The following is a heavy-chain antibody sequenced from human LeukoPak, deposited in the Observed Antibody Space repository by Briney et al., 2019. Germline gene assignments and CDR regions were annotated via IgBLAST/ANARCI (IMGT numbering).Heavy chain of an antibody. CDR2: ISAYNGNT. D-gene: IGHD6-19*01. J-gene: IGHJ5*02. V-gene: IGHV1-18*04. CDR1: GYTFTGYY. Sequence: ASVKVSCKASGYTFTGYYMHWVRQAPGQGLEWMGWISAYNGNTNYAQKLQGRVSMTTDTSTSTAYMELRSLRSDDTAVYYCARAETVAGTLRWFDPWGQGTLVTVSS. CDR3: ARAETVAGTLRWFDP.